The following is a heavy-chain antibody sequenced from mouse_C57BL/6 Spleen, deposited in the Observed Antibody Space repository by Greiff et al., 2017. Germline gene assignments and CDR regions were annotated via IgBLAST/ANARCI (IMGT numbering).Heavy chain of an antibody. Sequence: EVKLVESGGGLVKPGGSLKLSCAASGFTFSDYGMHWVRQAPEKGLEWVAYISSGSSTIYYADTVKGRFTISRDNAKNTLFLQMTSLRSEDTAMYYCARRITTVVHDAMDYWGQGTSVTVSS. J-gene: IGHJ4*01. CDR1: GFTFSDYG. CDR3: ARRITTVVHDAMDY. CDR2: ISSGSSTI. D-gene: IGHD1-1*01. V-gene: IGHV5-17*01.